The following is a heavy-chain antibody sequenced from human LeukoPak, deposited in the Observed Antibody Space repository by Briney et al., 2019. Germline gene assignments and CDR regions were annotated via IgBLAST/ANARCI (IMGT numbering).Heavy chain of an antibody. CDR3: ARALYNSGWYPDYDS. D-gene: IGHD6-13*01. CDR2: IKRDGSDK. V-gene: IGHV3-7*01. J-gene: IGHJ4*02. CDR1: GFTFSSYW. Sequence: PGGSLRLSCAASGFTFSSYWMSWVRQAPGKGLEWVANIKRDGSDKYYVGSVEGRFTISRDNAKNSLYLQMSSLRAEDTAIYYCARALYNSGWYPDYDSWGQGTLVTVSS.